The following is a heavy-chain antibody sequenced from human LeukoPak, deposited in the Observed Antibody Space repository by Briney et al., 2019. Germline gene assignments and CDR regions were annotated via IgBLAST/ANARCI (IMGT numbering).Heavy chain of an antibody. V-gene: IGHV4-59*01. CDR3: ARVPSGWYRAFDI. D-gene: IGHD6-19*01. J-gene: IGHJ3*02. CDR2: IYYSGST. CDR1: GGSISSYY. Sequence: SETLSLTCTVSGGSISSYYWSWIRQPPGKGLEWIGYIYYSGSTNYNPSLKSRVTISVDTSKNQFSLKLSSVTAADTAVYYCARVPSGWYRAFDIWGQGTMVTVSS.